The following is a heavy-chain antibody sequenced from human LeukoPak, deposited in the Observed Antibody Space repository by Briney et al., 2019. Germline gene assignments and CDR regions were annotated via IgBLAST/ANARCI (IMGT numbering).Heavy chain of an antibody. CDR2: INHSGGT. CDR3: ARGGLKWELLPARARKSYYFDY. V-gene: IGHV4-34*01. D-gene: IGHD1-26*01. Sequence: SETLSLTCAVYGDSFSGYYGSWLRQPPGKGLEWIGEINHSGGTNYNPSRKSRVTISLDTSKNQFSLKLSSVTAADTAVYYCARGGLKWELLPARARKSYYFDYWGQGTLVTVSS. J-gene: IGHJ4*02. CDR1: GDSFSGYY.